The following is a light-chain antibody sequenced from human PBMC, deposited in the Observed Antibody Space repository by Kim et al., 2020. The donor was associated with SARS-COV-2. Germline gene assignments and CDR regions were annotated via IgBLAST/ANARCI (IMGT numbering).Light chain of an antibody. CDR1: SSNIGAGYD. CDR2: GNT. CDR3: QSYDSSLSGCV. V-gene: IGLV1-40*03. Sequence: RVTISCTGSSSNIGAGYDVHWYQQVPGTAPKLLIYGNTNRPSGVPDRFSGSKSGASASLAITGLQAEDEADYYCQSYDSSLSGCVFGGGTQLTVL. J-gene: IGLJ3*02.